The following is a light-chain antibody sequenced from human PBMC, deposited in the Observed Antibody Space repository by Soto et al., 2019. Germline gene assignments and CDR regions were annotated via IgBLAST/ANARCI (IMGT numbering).Light chain of an antibody. Sequence: EIGLTQSPGILSLSPGERATLSCRASQSVISSYLAWYQQKPGQDPSLLIYGESSRATGIPDRFSGSGSGTDFTLIISRLEPEDFAVYYCQQYGSSLPYTFGQGTTLEIK. CDR1: QSVISSY. CDR2: GES. CDR3: QQYGSSLPYT. V-gene: IGKV3-20*01. J-gene: IGKJ2*01.